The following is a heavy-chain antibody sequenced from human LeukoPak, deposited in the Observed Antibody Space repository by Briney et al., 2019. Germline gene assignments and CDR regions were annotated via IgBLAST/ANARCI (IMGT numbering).Heavy chain of an antibody. D-gene: IGHD5-18*01. V-gene: IGHV4-59*01. J-gene: IGHJ6*03. CDR1: GGSISSYY. CDR3: ARGHSYGGYYYYYYMDV. Sequence: SETLSLTCTVSGGSISSYYWSWIRQPPGKGLEWIGYIYYSGSTNYNPSLKSRVTISVDTSKNQFSLKLSSVTAADTAVYYCARGHSYGGYYYYYYMDVWGKGTTVTISS. CDR2: IYYSGST.